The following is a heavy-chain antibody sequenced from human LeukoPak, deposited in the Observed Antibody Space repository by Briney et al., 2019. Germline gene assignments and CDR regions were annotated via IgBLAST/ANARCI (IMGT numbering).Heavy chain of an antibody. CDR1: GATFSRYA. Sequence: SVTVSCTASGATFSRYAISWVRQAPGQGLEWMGGTIPIFGTANSAQNFQGRVTITTDESTSTADMALSSLRSEDTAVYYCARGVYDILTGYYRGSAIWFDPWGQGTLVTVSS. CDR2: TIPIFGTA. V-gene: IGHV1-69*05. J-gene: IGHJ5*02. CDR3: ARGVYDILTGYYRGSAIWFDP. D-gene: IGHD3-9*01.